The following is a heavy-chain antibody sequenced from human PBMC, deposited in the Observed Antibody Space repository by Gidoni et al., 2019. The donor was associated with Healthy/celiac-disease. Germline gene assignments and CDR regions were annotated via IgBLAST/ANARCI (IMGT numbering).Heavy chain of an antibody. CDR2: ISYDGSNK. V-gene: IGHV3-30*18. J-gene: IGHJ4*02. D-gene: IGHD6-19*01. Sequence: QVQLVESGGGVVQPGRSLRLSCAASGFTFSSYGMHWVRQAPGKGLEWVAVISYDGSNKYYADSVKGRFTISRDNSKNTLYLQMNSLRAEDTAVYYCAKDTSGGSGWYYFDYWGQGTLVTVSS. CDR1: GFTFSSYG. CDR3: AKDTSGGSGWYYFDY.